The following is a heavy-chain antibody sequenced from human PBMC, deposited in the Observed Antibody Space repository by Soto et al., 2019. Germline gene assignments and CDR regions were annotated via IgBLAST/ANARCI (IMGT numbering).Heavy chain of an antibody. CDR1: GNTFTSYA. D-gene: IGHD5-18*01. V-gene: IGHV1-3*01. J-gene: IGHJ4*02. CDR2: INAGNGNT. Sequence: ASVKVSCKASGNTFTSYAMHWVRQAPGQRLEWMGWINAGNGNTKYSQKFQGRVTITRDTSASTAYMELSSLRSEDTAVYYCARVPGRYSYGGEFDYWGQGTLVTVSS. CDR3: ARVPGRYSYGGEFDY.